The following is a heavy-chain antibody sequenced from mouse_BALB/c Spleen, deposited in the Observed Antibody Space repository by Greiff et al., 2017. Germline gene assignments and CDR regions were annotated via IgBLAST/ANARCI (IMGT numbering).Heavy chain of an antibody. J-gene: IGHJ2*01. Sequence: EVQRVESGGGLVKPGGSLKLSCAASGFTFSSYTMSWVRQTPEKRLEWVATISSGGSYTYYPDSVKGRFTISRDNAKNTLYLQMSSLKSEDTAMYYCTRDEEYYYGSSYVYFDYWGQGTTLTVSS. CDR2: ISSGGSYT. CDR3: TRDEEYYYGSSYVYFDY. D-gene: IGHD1-1*01. V-gene: IGHV5-6-4*01. CDR1: GFTFSSYT.